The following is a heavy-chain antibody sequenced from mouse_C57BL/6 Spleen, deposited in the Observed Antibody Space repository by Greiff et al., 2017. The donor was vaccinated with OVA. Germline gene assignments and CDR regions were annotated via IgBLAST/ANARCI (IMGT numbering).Heavy chain of an antibody. V-gene: IGHV1-82*01. Sequence: QVQLQQSGPELVKPGASVKISCKASGYAFSSSWMNWVKQRPGKGLEWIGRIYPGDGDTNYNGKFKGKATLTADKSSSTAYMQLSSLTSEDSAVYFCAITTVTPFYYAMDYWGQGTSVTVSS. CDR2: IYPGDGDT. CDR1: GYAFSSSW. CDR3: AITTVTPFYYAMDY. D-gene: IGHD1-1*01. J-gene: IGHJ4*01.